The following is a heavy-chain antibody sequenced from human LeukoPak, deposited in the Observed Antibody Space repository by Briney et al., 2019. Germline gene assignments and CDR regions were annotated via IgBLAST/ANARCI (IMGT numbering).Heavy chain of an antibody. CDR1: GFTFSSYG. Sequence: PGGTLRLSCAASGFTFSSYGMSWVRQAPGKGLEWVSAISGSGGSTYYADSVKGRFTISRDNSKNTLYLQMNSLRAEDTAVYYCAKWSPKKYYYDSRGYTFDYWGQGTLVTVSS. D-gene: IGHD3-22*01. CDR2: ISGSGGST. CDR3: AKWSPKKYYYDSRGYTFDY. V-gene: IGHV3-23*01. J-gene: IGHJ4*02.